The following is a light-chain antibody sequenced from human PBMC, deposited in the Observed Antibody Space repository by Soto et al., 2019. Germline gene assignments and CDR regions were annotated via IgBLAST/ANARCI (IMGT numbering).Light chain of an antibody. CDR1: SSDVGSYNL. CDR3: SSYTSSSLHV. J-gene: IGLJ1*01. CDR2: EVS. V-gene: IGLV2-14*02. Sequence: QSVLTQPASVSGSPGQSITISCTGTSSDVGSYNLVSWYQQHPGKAPKLMIYEVSKRPSGVSNRFSGSKSGNTASLTISGLHAEDEADYYCSSYTSSSLHVFGTGTKVTV.